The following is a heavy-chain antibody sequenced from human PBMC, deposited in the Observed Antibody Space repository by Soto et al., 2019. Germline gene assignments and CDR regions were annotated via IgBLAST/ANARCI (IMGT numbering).Heavy chain of an antibody. CDR3: ARDGRYSSSSRGPLTG. Sequence: SVKVSWKASGYTFTSYGISWVRQAPGQGLDWMGWISAYNGNTNYAQKLQGRVTMTTDTSTSTAYMELRSLRSDDTAVYYCARDGRYSSSSRGPLTGWAQGTLVPVSS. D-gene: IGHD6-6*01. V-gene: IGHV1-18*04. CDR1: GYTFTSYG. J-gene: IGHJ4*02. CDR2: ISAYNGNT.